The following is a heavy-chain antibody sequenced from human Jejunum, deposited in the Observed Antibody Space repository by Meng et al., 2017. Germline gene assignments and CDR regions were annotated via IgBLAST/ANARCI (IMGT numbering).Heavy chain of an antibody. CDR2: MNPTSGDT. CDR3: ARGHVTLDP. J-gene: IGHJ5*02. CDR1: GYSFTTYN. V-gene: IGHV1-8*01. Sequence: QLQLAQSGAEVQNPGASVNVSCKASGYSFTTYNISWVRQADGQGFEWMGWMNPTSGDTGYAQKFQGRITITRDTSTSTTNMELSSLRSDDTAMYYCARGHVTLDPWGQGTLVTVSS.